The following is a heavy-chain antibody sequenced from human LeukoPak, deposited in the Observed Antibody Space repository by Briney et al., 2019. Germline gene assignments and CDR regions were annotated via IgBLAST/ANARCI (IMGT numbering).Heavy chain of an antibody. CDR1: GFTFTSYW. D-gene: IGHD2-2*01. CDR3: AREGGYCSSTSCYAPLDFDY. V-gene: IGHV3-7*01. J-gene: IGHJ4*02. CDR2: IKQDGSEK. Sequence: GGSLRLSCAVSGFTFTSYWMSWVRQAPGKGLEWVANIKQDGSEKYYVDSVKGRFTISRDNAKNSLYLQMNSLRAEDTAVYYCAREGGYCSSTSCYAPLDFDYWGQGTLVTVSS.